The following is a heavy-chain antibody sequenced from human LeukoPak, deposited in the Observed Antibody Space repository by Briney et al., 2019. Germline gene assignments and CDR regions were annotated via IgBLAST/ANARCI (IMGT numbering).Heavy chain of an antibody. V-gene: IGHV4-59*01. J-gene: IGHJ1*01. D-gene: IGHD3-22*01. Sequence: SETLSLTCTVSGGSISSYHWSWIRQPPGKGLEWIGYIYYSGSTNYNPSLKSRVTISLDTSKNQFSLKLSSVTAADTAVYYCAGAVVITSAEYFQHWGQGTLVTVSS. CDR2: IYYSGST. CDR3: AGAVVITSAEYFQH. CDR1: GGSISSYH.